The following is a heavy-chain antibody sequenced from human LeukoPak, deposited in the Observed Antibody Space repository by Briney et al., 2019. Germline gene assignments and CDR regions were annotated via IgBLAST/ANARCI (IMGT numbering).Heavy chain of an antibody. CDR2: MKPNSGDT. CDR1: GYSFTNCD. V-gene: IGHV1-8*03. D-gene: IGHD3-22*01. J-gene: IGHJ5*02. Sequence: ASVKVSCKASGYSFTNCDINWVRQAPGQGLEWMGWMKPNSGDTGYAQKFQGRVTFSRNTSISTAYMELTNLRSEDTAVYYCARCDYDTTINPNWFDPWGQGTLVTVSS. CDR3: ARCDYDTTINPNWFDP.